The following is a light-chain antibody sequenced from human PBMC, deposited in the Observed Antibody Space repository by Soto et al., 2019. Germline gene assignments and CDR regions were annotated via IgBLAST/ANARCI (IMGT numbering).Light chain of an antibody. CDR1: SSDVGGYNY. J-gene: IGLJ3*02. V-gene: IGLV2-14*01. CDR3: SSSSSSQEV. Sequence: QSVLTQPASVSGSPGQSITISCTGTSSDVGGYNYVSWYQQYPGKAPKLIIYEVRKRPSGVSNRFAGFKSVNTASLTISGLQDEDEADYYCSSSSSSQEVFGGGTKLTVL. CDR2: EVR.